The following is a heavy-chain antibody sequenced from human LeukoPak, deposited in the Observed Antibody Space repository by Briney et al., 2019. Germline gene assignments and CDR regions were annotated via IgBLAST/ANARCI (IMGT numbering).Heavy chain of an antibody. CDR2: IYHSGST. CDR1: GYSISSGHY. CDR3: ARETSSITMIVVAMGSYFDY. V-gene: IGHV4-38-2*02. J-gene: IGHJ4*02. Sequence: PSETLSLTCTVSGYSISSGHYWGWIRQPPGKGLEWIGSIYHSGSTYYNPSLKSRVTISVDTSKNQFSLKLSSVTAADTAVYYCARETSSITMIVVAMGSYFDYWGQGTLVTVSS. D-gene: IGHD3-22*01.